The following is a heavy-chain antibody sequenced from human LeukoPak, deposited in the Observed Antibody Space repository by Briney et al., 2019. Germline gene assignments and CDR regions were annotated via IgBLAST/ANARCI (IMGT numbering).Heavy chain of an antibody. V-gene: IGHV5-51*01. Sequence: GESLKISCKGSGYNFTFYWIGWVRQMPGKGLEWMGIIYPGDSDTRCSPSFQGQVTISADKSINTAYLQWSSLKASDTAMYFCARPSGYDSVVLWGQGTLVTVSS. J-gene: IGHJ4*02. CDR1: GYNFTFYW. CDR2: IYPGDSDT. D-gene: IGHD5-12*01. CDR3: ARPSGYDSVVL.